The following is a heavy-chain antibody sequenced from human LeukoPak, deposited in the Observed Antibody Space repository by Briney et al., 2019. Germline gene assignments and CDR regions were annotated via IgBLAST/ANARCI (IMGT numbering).Heavy chain of an antibody. D-gene: IGHD1-26*01. J-gene: IGHJ6*03. CDR3: ARSPGPPCSGSCRYYYYYYMDV. CDR2: IYYSGST. CDR1: GGSISSYY. V-gene: IGHV4-59*01. Sequence: SETLSLTCTVSGGSISSYYWSWIRQPPGKGLEWIGYIYYSGSTNYNPSLKSRVTISVDTSKNQFSLKLSSVTAADTAVYYCARSPGPPCSGSCRYYYYYYMDVWGKGTTVTISS.